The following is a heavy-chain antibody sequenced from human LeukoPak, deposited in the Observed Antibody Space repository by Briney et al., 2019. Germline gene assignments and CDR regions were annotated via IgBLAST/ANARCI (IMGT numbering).Heavy chain of an antibody. Sequence: GESLKISCKGSGYSFTSYWIGWVRQMPGKGLEWMGIIYPGDSDTRYSPSFQGQVTISADKSISTAYLQWSSLKASDTAMYYCARLPDIVVAPAAPLAGYYYGMDVWGQGTTVTVSS. CDR3: ARLPDIVVAPAAPLAGYYYGMDV. J-gene: IGHJ6*02. D-gene: IGHD2-2*01. CDR2: IYPGDSDT. CDR1: GYSFTSYW. V-gene: IGHV5-51*01.